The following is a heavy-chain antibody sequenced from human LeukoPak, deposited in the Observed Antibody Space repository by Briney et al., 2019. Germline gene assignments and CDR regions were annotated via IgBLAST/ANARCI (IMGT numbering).Heavy chain of an antibody. CDR3: ASIRGTLGY. D-gene: IGHD1-26*01. CDR2: IKNKANSYIT. J-gene: IGHJ4*02. V-gene: IGHV3-72*01. Sequence: GGSLRLSCAASGFTFSDHFMDWVRQAPGKGLGWVGRIKNKANSYITQYAASMEGRFTISRDDSKNSLYLQMSSLKTEDTAMYYCASIRGTLGYWGQGTVVTVSS. CDR1: GFTFSDHF.